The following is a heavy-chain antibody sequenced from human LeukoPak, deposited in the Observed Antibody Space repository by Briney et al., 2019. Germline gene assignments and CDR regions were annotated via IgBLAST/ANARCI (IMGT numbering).Heavy chain of an antibody. CDR1: EFTFSDYY. D-gene: IGHD2-15*01. Sequence: GGSLRLSCAASEFTFSDYYMRWIRQAPGKGLEWVSYISSDGSTIYYADSVKGRFTISRDNAKNSLYLQMNSLRAEDTAVYYCARGDKDFYYGLDVWGQGTTAIVSS. V-gene: IGHV3-11*01. CDR2: ISSDGSTI. CDR3: ARGDKDFYYGLDV. J-gene: IGHJ6*02.